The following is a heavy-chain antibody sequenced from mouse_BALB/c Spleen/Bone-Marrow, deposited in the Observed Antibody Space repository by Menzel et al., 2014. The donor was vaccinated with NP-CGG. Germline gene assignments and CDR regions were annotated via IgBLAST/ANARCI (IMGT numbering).Heavy chain of an antibody. D-gene: IGHD1-1*01. CDR3: ASYYYGRYFDV. J-gene: IGHJ1*01. V-gene: IGHV14-3*02. CDR2: IDPANGNT. CDR1: GFNIEDTY. Sequence: VQLQQSGAELVKPGASVKLSCTASGFNIEDTYMHWVKQRPEQGLEWIGRIDPANGNTKYDPKFQGKATITADTSSNTAYLQLSSLTSEDTAVYYCASYYYGRYFDVWGAGTTVTVSS.